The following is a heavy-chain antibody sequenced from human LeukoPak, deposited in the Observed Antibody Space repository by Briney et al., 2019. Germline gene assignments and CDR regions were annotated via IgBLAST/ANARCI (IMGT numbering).Heavy chain of an antibody. CDR3: ARVREIAAAGPNWFDP. J-gene: IGHJ5*02. CDR1: GGSISSYY. Sequence: PSETLSLTCTVPGGSISSYYWSWIRQPPGKGLEWIGYIYYSGSTNYNPSLKSRVTISVDTSKNQFSLKLSSVTAADTAVYYCARVREIAAAGPNWFDPWGQGTLVTVSS. V-gene: IGHV4-59*01. D-gene: IGHD6-13*01. CDR2: IYYSGST.